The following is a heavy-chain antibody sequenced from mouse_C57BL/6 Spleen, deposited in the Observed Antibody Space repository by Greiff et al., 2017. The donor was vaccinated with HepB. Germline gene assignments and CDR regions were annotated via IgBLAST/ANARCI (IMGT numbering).Heavy chain of an antibody. V-gene: IGHV1-64*01. J-gene: IGHJ3*01. Sequence: QVQLQQPGAELVKPGASVKLSCKASGYTFTSYCMHWVKQRPGQGLEWIGMIHPNSGSTNDNEKFKSKATLTVDKSSSTAYMQLSSLTSEDSAVYYCAREGTAQATFAYWGQGTLVTVSA. CDR2: IHPNSGST. CDR1: GYTFTSYC. D-gene: IGHD3-2*02. CDR3: AREGTAQATFAY.